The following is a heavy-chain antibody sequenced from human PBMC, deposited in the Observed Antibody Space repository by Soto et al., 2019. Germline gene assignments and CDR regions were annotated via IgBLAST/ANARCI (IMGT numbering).Heavy chain of an antibody. CDR1: GGAISSYY. J-gene: IGHJ5*02. V-gene: IGHV4-4*07. D-gene: IGHD3-3*01. Sequence: SATQSLTCTVSGGAISSYYWTWIRQPAGKGLEWIGRIYSSGSTKYNPSLQSRVTMSLDTSKNQFSLRLTSVTAADTAVYYCARGQRFSDWFDPWGQGTLVTVSS. CDR2: IYSSGST. CDR3: ARGQRFSDWFDP.